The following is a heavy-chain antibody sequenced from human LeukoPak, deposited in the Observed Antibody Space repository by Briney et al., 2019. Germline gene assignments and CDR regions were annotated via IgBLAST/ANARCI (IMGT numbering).Heavy chain of an antibody. CDR3: ARDGDPTTVTPDY. CDR2: IWYDGSNK. CDR1: GFTFSSYG. V-gene: IGHV3-33*01. J-gene: IGHJ4*02. Sequence: GGSLRLSCAASGFTFSSYGMHWVRQAPGKGLEWVAVIWYDGSNKYYADSVKGRFTISRDNSKNTLYLQMNSLRAEDTAVYYRARDGDPTTVTPDYWGQGTLVTASS. D-gene: IGHD4-17*01.